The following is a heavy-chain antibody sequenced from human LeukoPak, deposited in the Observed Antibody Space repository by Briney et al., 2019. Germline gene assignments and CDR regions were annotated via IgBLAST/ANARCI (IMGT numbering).Heavy chain of an antibody. D-gene: IGHD6-13*01. V-gene: IGHV3-11*01. CDR1: GFTFSDYY. CDR3: ARDRDSSRRKYYYYYYGMDV. Sequence: GGSLRLSCAASGFTFSDYYMSWIRQAPGKGLEWVSYISSSGTTIYYADSVKGRFTISRDNAKNSLYLQMNSLRAEDTAVYYCARDRDSSRRKYYYYYYGMDVWGQGTTVTVSS. J-gene: IGHJ6*02. CDR2: ISSSGTTI.